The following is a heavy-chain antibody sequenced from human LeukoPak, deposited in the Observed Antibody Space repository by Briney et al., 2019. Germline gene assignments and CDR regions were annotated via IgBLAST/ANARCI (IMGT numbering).Heavy chain of an antibody. CDR2: IHTSAST. V-gene: IGHV4-61*02. J-gene: IGHJ4*02. D-gene: IGHD2/OR15-2a*01. CDR1: GGSISSGNYY. Sequence: SETLSLTCTVSGGSISSGNYYWDWIRQPAGKGLEWIGRIHTSASTTYNPSLKSRLTISIDTSRNQVSLKLSSVTAADTALYYCARGFYEPFDRWGQGTLVTVSS. CDR3: ARGFYEPFDR.